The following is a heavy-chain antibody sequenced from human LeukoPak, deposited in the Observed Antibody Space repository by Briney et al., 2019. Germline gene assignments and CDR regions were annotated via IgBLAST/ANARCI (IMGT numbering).Heavy chain of an antibody. J-gene: IGHJ4*02. Sequence: PGGSLRLSCVASGFTFSNYWMHWVRQPPGKGLVWVSRIYVDGRTTNYADSVKGRFTISRDNAKNTVYLEMNSLRAEDTAVFYCARDQYDTWSRRGNFDSWGQGTLVIVSS. V-gene: IGHV3-74*01. D-gene: IGHD3-3*01. CDR1: GFTFSNYW. CDR2: IYVDGRTT. CDR3: ARDQYDTWSRRGNFDS.